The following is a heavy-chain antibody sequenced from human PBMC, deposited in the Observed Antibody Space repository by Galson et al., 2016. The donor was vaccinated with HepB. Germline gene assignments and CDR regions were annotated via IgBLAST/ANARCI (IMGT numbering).Heavy chain of an antibody. CDR2: IWFDGTND. CDR1: GFTFSSYT. J-gene: IGHJ4*02. V-gene: IGHV3-30-3*01. CDR3: AKAYDYVRGSYRLSHNFDY. D-gene: IGHD3-16*02. Sequence: SLRLSCAASGFTFSSYTMHWARQAPGKGLEWVAVIWFDGTNDYYAGSVKGRFTISRDNSKNTLYLQMNSLRAEDTAVYYCAKAYDYVRGSYRLSHNFDYWGQGTLVTVSS.